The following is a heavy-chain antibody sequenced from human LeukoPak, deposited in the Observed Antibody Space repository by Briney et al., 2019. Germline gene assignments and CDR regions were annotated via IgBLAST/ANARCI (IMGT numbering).Heavy chain of an antibody. V-gene: IGHV1-46*01. D-gene: IGHD3-22*01. CDR3: ARDTSYDSSGYSLGDY. CDR1: GYTFTGYY. J-gene: IGHJ4*02. CDR2: INPSGGST. Sequence: GASVKVSCKASGYTFTGYYMHWVRQAPGQGLEWMGIINPSGGSTSYAQKFQGRVTMTRDMSTSTVYMELSSLRSEDTAVYYCARDTSYDSSGYSLGDYWGQGTLVTVSS.